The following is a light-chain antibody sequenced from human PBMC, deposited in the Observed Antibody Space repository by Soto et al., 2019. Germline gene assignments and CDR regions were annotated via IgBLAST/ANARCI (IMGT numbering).Light chain of an antibody. V-gene: IGKV1-27*01. Sequence: DIQVTQSPSSLSASLGDRVTITCRANQAIGVYLACFQQQPGKVPKLLIYAASALQSGVPSRFSGSGSGTDFNLTISSLQPDDSATYYCQKYNSAPLTFGGGTKVEF. CDR1: QAIGVY. CDR3: QKYNSAPLT. J-gene: IGKJ4*01. CDR2: AAS.